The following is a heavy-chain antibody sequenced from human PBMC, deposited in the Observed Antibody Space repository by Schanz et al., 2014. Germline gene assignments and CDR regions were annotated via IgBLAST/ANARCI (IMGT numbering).Heavy chain of an antibody. CDR1: GFTFSSYA. CDR2: ISDDGSNK. V-gene: IGHV3-30-3*01. CDR3: ARDARRNRWGNWFDP. D-gene: IGHD3-16*01. Sequence: QVQVVESGGDVVQPGRSLRLSCAASGFTFSSYAMSWVRQAPGKGLEWVAVISDDGSNKYYADSVKGRFTISRDNSKNTLYLQMNSLRAEDTAVYYCARDARRNRWGNWFDPWGQGTLVTVSS. J-gene: IGHJ5*02.